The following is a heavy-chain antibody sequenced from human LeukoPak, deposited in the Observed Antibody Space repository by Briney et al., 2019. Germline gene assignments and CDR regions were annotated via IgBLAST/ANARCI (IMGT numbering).Heavy chain of an antibody. CDR1: GGSISSYY. CDR3: ARGRVPESAKYYFDY. Sequence: SETLSLTCTVSGGSISSYYWSWIRQPPGKGLEWNGYIYYSGSTNYNPSLKSRVTISVDTSKNQFSLKLSSVTAADTAVYYCARGRVPESAKYYFDYWGQGTLVTVSS. V-gene: IGHV4-59*01. CDR2: IYYSGST. J-gene: IGHJ4*02.